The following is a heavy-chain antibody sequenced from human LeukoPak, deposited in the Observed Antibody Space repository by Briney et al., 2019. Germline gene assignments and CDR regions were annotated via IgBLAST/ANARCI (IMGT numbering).Heavy chain of an antibody. Sequence: GGSLRLSCAASGFTFSTSPIHWVRQAPGKGLEWVALISFDGSSKYYAHSVKGRFTISRDNSKNTLFLEMNSLRAEDTAVYYCSRDSTDWNYVLAHWGQGTLVTVSS. CDR1: GFTFSTSP. D-gene: IGHD1-7*01. CDR3: SRDSTDWNYVLAH. CDR2: ISFDGSSK. J-gene: IGHJ4*02. V-gene: IGHV3-30-3*01.